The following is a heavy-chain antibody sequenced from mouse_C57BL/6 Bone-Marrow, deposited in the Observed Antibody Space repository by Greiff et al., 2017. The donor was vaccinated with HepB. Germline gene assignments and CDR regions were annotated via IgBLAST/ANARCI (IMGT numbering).Heavy chain of an antibody. J-gene: IGHJ2*01. CDR2: IYPGSGST. V-gene: IGHV1-55*01. D-gene: IGHD3-1*01. CDR1: GYTFTSYW. Sequence: VQLQQPGAELVKPGASVKMSCKASGYTFTSYWITWVKQRPGQGLEWIGDIYPGSGSTNYNEKFKSKATLTVDTSSSTAYMQLSSLTSEDSAVYYCARGRPRGRSGYFDYLGQGTTLTVSS. CDR3: ARGRPRGRSGYFDY.